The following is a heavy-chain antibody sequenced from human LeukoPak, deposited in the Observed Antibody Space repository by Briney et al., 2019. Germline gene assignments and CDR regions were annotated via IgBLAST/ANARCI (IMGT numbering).Heavy chain of an antibody. CDR1: GFTFSSYG. CDR3: ARDARPGPYFDY. CDR2: IWYDGSNI. D-gene: IGHD1-14*01. V-gene: IGHV3-33*01. Sequence: PGRSLRLSCAASGFTFSSYGMHWVRQAPGKGLEWVAVIWYDGSNIYYADSVKGRFTISRDNSKNTLYLQMNSLRAEDTAVYYCARDARPGPYFDYWSQGTLVTVSS. J-gene: IGHJ4*02.